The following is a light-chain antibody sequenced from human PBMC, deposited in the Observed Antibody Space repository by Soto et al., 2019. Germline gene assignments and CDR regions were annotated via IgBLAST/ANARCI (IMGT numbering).Light chain of an antibody. CDR3: QQYGSSPLVT. V-gene: IGKV3-20*01. CDR1: QSVSSSY. J-gene: IGKJ5*01. Sequence: EIVLTQSPGTLTLSPGERASLSCRASQSVSSSYLAWYQQKPGQAPRLLIYGASSRATGTPDRFSGSGSGTDLTLTISRLEPEDFAVYYCQQYGSSPLVTFGQGTRLEIK. CDR2: GAS.